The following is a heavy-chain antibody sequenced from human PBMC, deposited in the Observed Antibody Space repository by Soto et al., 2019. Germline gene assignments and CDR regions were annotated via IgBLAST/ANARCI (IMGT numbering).Heavy chain of an antibody. CDR3: ARDVASAGTTLFDT. D-gene: IGHD6-13*01. V-gene: IGHV1-18*01. J-gene: IGHJ5*02. CDR1: GYTFASYG. Sequence: QVQLVQSGAEVKKPGASVKVSCKASGYTFASYGISWVRQAPGQGLEWMGWISAYNGHTYYPQKLQGRVTMTTDISTSTAYMELRSRRSVDTAVYYCARDVASAGTTLFDTWGQGPLVTVSS. CDR2: ISAYNGHT.